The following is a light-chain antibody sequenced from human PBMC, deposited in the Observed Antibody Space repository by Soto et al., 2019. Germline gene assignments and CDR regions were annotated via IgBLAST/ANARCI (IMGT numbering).Light chain of an antibody. CDR3: NSYTTSSTRV. Sequence: QSALTQPAAVSGSPGQSIAISCTGSSSDVGIYNYVSWYQQHPGKVPKIIIYEVTNRPSGVSNRLSGSKSGNTASLTISGLQAEDEADYYCNSYTTSSTRVFGTGTKLTDL. CDR2: EVT. J-gene: IGLJ1*01. CDR1: SSDVGIYNY. V-gene: IGLV2-14*01.